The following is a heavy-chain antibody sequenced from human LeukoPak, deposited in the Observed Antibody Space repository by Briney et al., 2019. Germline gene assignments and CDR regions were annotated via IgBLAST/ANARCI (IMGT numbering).Heavy chain of an antibody. CDR3: PSSGYNYGFDY. D-gene: IGHD5-24*01. V-gene: IGHV3-48*03. Sequence: GGSLRLSCADSGFTFSSYEMNGVRQAPGKGLEWVSYISTGGSTIYYADSVKGRFTISRDNAKNSMYLQMNSLRAEDTAIYYCPSSGYNYGFDYWGQGTLVTVSS. CDR1: GFTFSSYE. CDR2: ISTGGSTI. J-gene: IGHJ4*02.